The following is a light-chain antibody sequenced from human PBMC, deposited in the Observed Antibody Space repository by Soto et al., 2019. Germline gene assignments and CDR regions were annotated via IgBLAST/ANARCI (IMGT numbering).Light chain of an antibody. CDR1: QDINNW. J-gene: IGKJ4*01. Sequence: DIQMTQFPSSVSASVGDRVTITCRASQDINNWLAWYQQKPGKAPKLLIYAASTLQSGVPSRFSGSGSGTDFTLTISSLQPEDFATYSCQQANSFQLTFGGGTRVEIK. CDR3: QQANSFQLT. V-gene: IGKV1-12*01. CDR2: AAS.